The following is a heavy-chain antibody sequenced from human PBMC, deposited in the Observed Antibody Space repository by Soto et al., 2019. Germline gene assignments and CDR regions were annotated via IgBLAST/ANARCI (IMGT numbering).Heavy chain of an antibody. J-gene: IGHJ5*02. CDR2: IWYDGTTK. Sequence: PGGSLRLSCAASGLTFSSYGMHWVRQAPGKGLEWVAVIWYDGTTKNYADSVKGRFTISRDSSKNTVYLQMDSLKVEDTAVYYCARDVDRTSHLNWFDPWGQGVMVTVSS. CDR3: ARDVDRTSHLNWFDP. CDR1: GLTFSSYG. V-gene: IGHV3-33*08. D-gene: IGHD5-12*01.